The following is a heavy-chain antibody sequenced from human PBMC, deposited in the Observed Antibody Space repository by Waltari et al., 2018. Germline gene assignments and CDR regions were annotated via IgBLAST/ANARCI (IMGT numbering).Heavy chain of an antibody. D-gene: IGHD3-10*01. CDR1: GGSFRGYY. V-gene: IGHV4-34*01. CDR2: INHSGST. Sequence: QVQLQQWGAGLLKPSETLSLTCAVYGGSFRGYYWSWIREPPGKGLEWIGEINHSGSTNYNPSLKSRVTISVDTSKNQFSLKLSSVTAADTAVYYCARGRLLWFGEYGMDVWGQGTTVTVSS. CDR3: ARGRLLWFGEYGMDV. J-gene: IGHJ6*02.